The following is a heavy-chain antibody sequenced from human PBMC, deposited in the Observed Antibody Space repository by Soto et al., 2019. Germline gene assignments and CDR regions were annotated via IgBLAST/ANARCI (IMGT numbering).Heavy chain of an antibody. J-gene: IGHJ4*02. D-gene: IGHD2-2*01. CDR2: IYYSGST. Sequence: SETLSLTCTVSGGCISSDDYYWSWIRQPPGKGLEWIGYIYYSGSTYYNPSLKSRVTISVDTSKNQFSVKLSSVTAADTAVYYCAREYVYSSNPRAKYTLYWCQGTL. CDR1: GGCISSDDYY. CDR3: AREYVYSSNPRAKYTLY. V-gene: IGHV4-30-4*01.